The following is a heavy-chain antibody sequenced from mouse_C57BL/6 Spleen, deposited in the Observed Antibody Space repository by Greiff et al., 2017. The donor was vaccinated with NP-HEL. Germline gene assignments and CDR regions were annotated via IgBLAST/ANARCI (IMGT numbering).Heavy chain of an antibody. V-gene: IGHV2-9-1*01. Sequence: VKLVESGPGLVAPSQSLSITCTVSGFSLTSYAISWVRQPPGKGLEWLGVIWTGGGTNYNSALKSRLSISKDNSKSQVFLKMNSLQTDDTARYYCARRGGYSNYDYAMDYWGQGTSVTVSS. J-gene: IGHJ4*01. CDR3: ARRGGYSNYDYAMDY. CDR2: IWTGGGT. CDR1: GFSLTSYA. D-gene: IGHD2-5*01.